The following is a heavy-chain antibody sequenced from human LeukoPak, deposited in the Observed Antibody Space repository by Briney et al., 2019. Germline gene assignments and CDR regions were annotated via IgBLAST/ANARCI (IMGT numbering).Heavy chain of an antibody. CDR3: ARGSGDILTGYSGMDV. D-gene: IGHD3-9*01. V-gene: IGHV3-53*01. CDR2: IYKGGTT. J-gene: IGHJ6*02. CDR1: GFPVGSYY. Sequence: GGSLRLPCEASGFPVGSYYLTWVRQAPGKGLEWVSAIYKGGTTYYADSVKGRFTVSRDNSKNSFSLQMNSLSADDTAVYYCARGSGDILTGYSGMDVWGQGTTVTVSS.